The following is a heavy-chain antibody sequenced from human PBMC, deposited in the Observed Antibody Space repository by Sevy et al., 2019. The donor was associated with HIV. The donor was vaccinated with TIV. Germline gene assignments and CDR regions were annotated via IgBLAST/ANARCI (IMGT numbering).Heavy chain of an antibody. CDR2: ISSISSTI. CDR1: GFTFSRHS. Sequence: GGSLRLSCAASGFTFSRHSMNWVRQAPGKGLEWVSYISSISSTIYYADSVKGRFTISRDNAKNSLYLQMNSLRDEDTAVYYCAREGFPLAAVTGVNSGFDYWGQGTLVTVSS. V-gene: IGHV3-48*02. D-gene: IGHD2-21*02. CDR3: AREGFPLAAVTGVNSGFDY. J-gene: IGHJ4*02.